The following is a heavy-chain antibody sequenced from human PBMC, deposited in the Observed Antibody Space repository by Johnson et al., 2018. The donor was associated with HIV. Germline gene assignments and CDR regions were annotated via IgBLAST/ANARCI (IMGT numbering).Heavy chain of an antibody. V-gene: IGHV3-30-3*01. J-gene: IGHJ3*02. D-gene: IGHD6-6*01. CDR1: GFTFSSYA. CDR2: ISYDGSNK. CDR3: ASGVTARAPLLI. Sequence: VQLVESGGGVVQPGRSLRLSCAASGFTFSSYAMHWVRQAPGKGLEWVAVISYDGSNKYYADSVKGRFTISRDNSKNTLYLQMNSLRAEDPAVYYCASGVTARAPLLIWGQGTMVTVSS.